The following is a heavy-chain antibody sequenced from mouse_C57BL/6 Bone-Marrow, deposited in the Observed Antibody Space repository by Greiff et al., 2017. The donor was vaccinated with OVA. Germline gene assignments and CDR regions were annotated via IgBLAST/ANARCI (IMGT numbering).Heavy chain of an antibody. J-gene: IGHJ2*01. CDR3: ASYYEGYYFDY. V-gene: IGHV1-4*01. CDR1: GYTFTSYT. Sequence: QVHVKQSGAELARPGASVKMSCKASGYTFTSYTMHWVKQRPGQGLEWIGYINPSSGYTKYNQKFKDKATLTADKSSSTAYMQLSSLTSEDSAVYYCASYYEGYYFDYWGQGTTLTVSS. D-gene: IGHD1-1*02. CDR2: INPSSGYT.